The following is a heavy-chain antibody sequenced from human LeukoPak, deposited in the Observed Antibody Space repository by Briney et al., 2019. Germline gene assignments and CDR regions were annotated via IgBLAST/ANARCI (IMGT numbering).Heavy chain of an antibody. CDR1: GSTFSSYA. V-gene: IGHV3-30-3*01. D-gene: IGHD3-3*01. Sequence: AGGSLRLSCAASGSTFSSYAMHWVRQAPGKGLEWVAVISYDGSNKYYADSVKGRFTISRDNSKNTLYLQMNSLRAEDTAVYYCARGVRFLEWEGGTLDYWGQGTLATVSS. CDR2: ISYDGSNK. CDR3: ARGVRFLEWEGGTLDY. J-gene: IGHJ4*02.